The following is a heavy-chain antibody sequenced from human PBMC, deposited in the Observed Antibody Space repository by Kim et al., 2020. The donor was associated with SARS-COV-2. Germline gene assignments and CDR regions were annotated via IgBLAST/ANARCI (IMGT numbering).Heavy chain of an antibody. J-gene: IGHJ5*02. Sequence: PPLKRRVTITVDTSKNQFSLKLSSVTAADTAVYYCARYIAAAGLNWFDPWGQGTLVTVSS. CDR3: ARYIAAAGLNWFDP. D-gene: IGHD6-13*01. V-gene: IGHV4-59*01.